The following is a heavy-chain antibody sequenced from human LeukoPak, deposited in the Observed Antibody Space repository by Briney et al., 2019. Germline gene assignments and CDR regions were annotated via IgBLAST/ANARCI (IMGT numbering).Heavy chain of an antibody. J-gene: IGHJ5*02. CDR2: IYSGGSS. CDR3: ASRATVTTDRFWFDP. D-gene: IGHD4-11*01. CDR1: RFTVSSNS. Sequence: PGGSLRLSCAASRFTVSSNSMNWVRQAPGKGLEWVSVIYSGGSSSYADSVKGRFTISRDNPKNTLYLQMNSLRAEDTAVYYCASRATVTTDRFWFDPWGQGTLVTVSS. V-gene: IGHV3-53*01.